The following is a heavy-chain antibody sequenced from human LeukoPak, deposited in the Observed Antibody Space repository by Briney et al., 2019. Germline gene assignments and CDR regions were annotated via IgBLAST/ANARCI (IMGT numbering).Heavy chain of an antibody. J-gene: IGHJ4*02. Sequence: PGGSLRLSCAASGFTFSSYAMGWVRQAPGKGLEWVSAISGSGGSTYYADSVKGRFTISRDNSKNTLYLQMNSLRAEDTAVYYCAMFRYYDSTFDYWGQGTLVTVSS. CDR2: ISGSGGST. V-gene: IGHV3-23*01. D-gene: IGHD3-22*01. CDR1: GFTFSSYA. CDR3: AMFRYYDSTFDY.